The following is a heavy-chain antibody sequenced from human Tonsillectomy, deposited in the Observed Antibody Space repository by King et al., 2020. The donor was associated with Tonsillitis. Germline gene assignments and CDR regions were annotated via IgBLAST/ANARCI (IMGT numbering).Heavy chain of an antibody. CDR1: GFIFSNYG. CDR2: ISFDVSNK. CDR3: AKSFFGSGSYFDH. V-gene: IGHV3-30*19. Sequence: VQLVESGGGVVQPGRSLRLSCAASGFIFSNYGMHWVRQAPGKGLEWVALISFDVSNKYYADVLKGRFTISRDNSKDTLYLHMYSLRVEDTAVYYCAKSFFGSGSYFDHWGQGNLVTVSS. J-gene: IGHJ4*02. D-gene: IGHD3-10*01.